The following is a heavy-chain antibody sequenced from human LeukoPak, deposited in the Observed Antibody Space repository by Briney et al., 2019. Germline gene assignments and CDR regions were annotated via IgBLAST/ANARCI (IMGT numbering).Heavy chain of an antibody. J-gene: IGHJ4*02. V-gene: IGHV4-59*01. CDR2: VYNSGST. CDR3: ARGRTGNDF. CDR1: GGSISTSF. Sequence: PSETLSLTCTVSGGSISTSFWSWIRQPPGRGLEWIGCVYNSGSTNYNPSLRSRLTISLDTSKKQFSLKLSSVTAADTAVYYCARGRTGNDFWGQGTLVTVSS. D-gene: IGHD1-1*01.